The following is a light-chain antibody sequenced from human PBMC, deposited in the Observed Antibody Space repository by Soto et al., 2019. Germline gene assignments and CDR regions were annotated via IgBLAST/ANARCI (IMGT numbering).Light chain of an antibody. Sequence: ETVLTQSPGTVSLYPGERATLSCTTSQSVRSNYLAWYQQKPGQAPRLVVYGVFNRATGIPDRFSGSGSGTDFTLTISGLEPEDSAVYSCQHYDGSPRTFGQGTKLEI. J-gene: IGKJ2*01. CDR1: QSVRSNY. V-gene: IGKV3-20*01. CDR3: QHYDGSPRT. CDR2: GVF.